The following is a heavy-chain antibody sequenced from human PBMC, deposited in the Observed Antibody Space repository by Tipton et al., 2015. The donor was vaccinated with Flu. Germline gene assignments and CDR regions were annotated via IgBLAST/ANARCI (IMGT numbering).Heavy chain of an antibody. CDR3: ATTTYYYGSGSHDY. CDR1: GDSIGSRYF. CDR2: IHRTGST. V-gene: IGHV4-38-2*01. D-gene: IGHD3-10*01. Sequence: TLSLTCSVSGDSIGSRYFWGWIRQPPEKGLEWIGNIHRTGSTYYNPSLKSRVTMSVDTSKNQFSLKLTSVTAADTAVYYCATTTYYYGSGSHDYWGQGTLVTVSS. J-gene: IGHJ4*02.